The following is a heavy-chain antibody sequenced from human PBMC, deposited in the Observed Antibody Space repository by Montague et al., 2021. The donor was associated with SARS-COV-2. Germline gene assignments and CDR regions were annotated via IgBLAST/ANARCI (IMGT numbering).Heavy chain of an antibody. J-gene: IGHJ5*02. CDR1: GGSISTYY. CDR3: AGNRRITMIVVVIGSGFDP. Sequence: SETLSLTCTVSGGSISTYYWTWIRQPAGSRLEWLGRFYTSGGTIYNPSLKSRVTISVDTSKNQFSLKLSSVTAADTAVYYCAGNRRITMIVVVIGSGFDPWGQGTLVTVSS. V-gene: IGHV4-4*07. D-gene: IGHD3-22*01. CDR2: FYTSGGT.